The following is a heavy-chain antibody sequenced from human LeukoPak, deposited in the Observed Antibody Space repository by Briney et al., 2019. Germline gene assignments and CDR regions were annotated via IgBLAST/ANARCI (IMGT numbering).Heavy chain of an antibody. V-gene: IGHV3-11*04. CDR3: ARDRAVGASDSYDL. J-gene: IGHJ3*01. CDR1: GFTFSDRY. CDR2: ISTSDRRV. D-gene: IGHD4-23*01. Sequence: PGGSLRLSCIGSGFTFSDRYMAWIRQRPGKGLEWLSYISTSDRRVYLADSVKGRFTVFRDDARKSLFLQMNSLRPDDTAVYYCARDRAVGASDSYDLWGPGTMVIVSS.